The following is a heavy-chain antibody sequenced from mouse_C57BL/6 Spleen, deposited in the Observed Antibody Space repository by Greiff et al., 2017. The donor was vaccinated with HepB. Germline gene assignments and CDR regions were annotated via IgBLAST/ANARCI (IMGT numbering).Heavy chain of an antibody. Sequence: EVKLMESGGGLVQPGGSLKLSCAASGFTFSDYYMYWVRQTPEKRLEWVAYISNGGGSTYYPDTVKGRFTISRDNAKNTLYLQMSRLKSEDTAMYYCARQLGRGSYAMDYWGQGTSVTVSS. V-gene: IGHV5-12*01. CDR3: ARQLGRGSYAMDY. J-gene: IGHJ4*01. CDR2: ISNGGGST. D-gene: IGHD4-1*01. CDR1: GFTFSDYY.